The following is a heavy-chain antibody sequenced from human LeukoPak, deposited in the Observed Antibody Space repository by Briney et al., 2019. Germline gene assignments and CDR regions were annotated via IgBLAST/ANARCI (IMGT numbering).Heavy chain of an antibody. V-gene: IGHV3-21*01. Sequence: KSGGSLRLSCAASGFTFSSYAMSWVRQTPGKGLEWVSSISSSSSYIYYADSVKGRFTISRDNAKNSLYLQMNSLRAEDTAVYYCATVEDRLDYWGQGTLVTVSS. D-gene: IGHD2-15*01. CDR3: ATVEDRLDY. CDR2: ISSSSSYI. J-gene: IGHJ4*02. CDR1: GFTFSSYA.